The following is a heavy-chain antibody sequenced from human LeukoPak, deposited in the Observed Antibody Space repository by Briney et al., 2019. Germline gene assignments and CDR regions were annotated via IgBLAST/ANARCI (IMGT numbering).Heavy chain of an antibody. CDR1: GFTFSDYY. CDR2: ISSSGSTI. D-gene: IGHD6-19*01. CDR3: ASGVAVAGYYFDY. V-gene: IGHV3-11*01. Sequence: GGSLRLSCAASGFTFSDYYMSWIRQAPGKGLERVSYISSSGSTIYYADSVKGRFTISRDNAKNSLYLQMDSLRAEDTAVYYCASGVAVAGYYFDYWGQGTLVTVSS. J-gene: IGHJ4*02.